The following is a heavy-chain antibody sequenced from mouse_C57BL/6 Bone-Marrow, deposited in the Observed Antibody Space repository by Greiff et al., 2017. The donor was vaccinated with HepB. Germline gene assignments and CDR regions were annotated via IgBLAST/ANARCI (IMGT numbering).Heavy chain of an antibody. CDR1: GYTFTSYW. Sequence: VQLQQPGAELVKPGASVKLSCKASGYTFTSYWMQWVKQRPGQGLEWIGEIDPSDSYTNYNQKFKCKATLTVDTSSSTAYMQLSSLTSEDSAVYYCARDYYGSSGDWYFDVWGTGTTGTVSS. J-gene: IGHJ1*03. D-gene: IGHD1-1*01. CDR3: ARDYYGSSGDWYFDV. V-gene: IGHV1-50*01. CDR2: IDPSDSYT.